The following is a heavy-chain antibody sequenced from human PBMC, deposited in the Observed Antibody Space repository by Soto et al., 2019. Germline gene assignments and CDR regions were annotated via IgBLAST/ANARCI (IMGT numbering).Heavy chain of an antibody. CDR1: RFTFSSYG. Sequence: QVQLVESGGGVVQPGRSLRLSCAASRFTFSSYGMHWVRQAPGKGLEWVAVIWYDGSNKYYADSVKGRFTISRDNSKNTLYLQMNSLRAEDTAVYYCARAGYDAFDIWGQGTMVTVSS. CDR2: IWYDGSNK. D-gene: IGHD5-18*01. J-gene: IGHJ3*02. CDR3: ARAGYDAFDI. V-gene: IGHV3-33*01.